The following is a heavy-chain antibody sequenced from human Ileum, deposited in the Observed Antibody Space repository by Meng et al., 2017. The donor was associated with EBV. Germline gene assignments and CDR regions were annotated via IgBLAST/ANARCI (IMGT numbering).Heavy chain of an antibody. CDR1: GGSISISSYY. Sequence: LPLSEAGPGLVTPSETPSLTCTVSGGSISISSYYWGWIRQPPGKGLEWIGSIYYSGSTYYNPSLKSRVTISVDTSKNQFSLKLSSVTAADTAVYYCARDRSGSYYSPTFDYWGQGTLVTVSS. J-gene: IGHJ4*02. V-gene: IGHV4-39*07. D-gene: IGHD3-10*01. CDR3: ARDRSGSYYSPTFDY. CDR2: IYYSGST.